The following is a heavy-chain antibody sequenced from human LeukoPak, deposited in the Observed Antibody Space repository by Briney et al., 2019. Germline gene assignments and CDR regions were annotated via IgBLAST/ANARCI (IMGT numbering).Heavy chain of an antibody. CDR3: AKDTIPYYDSRGYYDY. Sequence: PGGSLRLSCAASGFTFDDYAMHWVRQAPGKGLEWVSGISWNSDTIGYADSVKGRFTISRDYAKNFLYLQMNSLRADDTALYYCAKDTIPYYDSRGYYDYWGQGSRVTVSS. V-gene: IGHV3-9*01. CDR1: GFTFDDYA. CDR2: ISWNSDTI. J-gene: IGHJ4*02. D-gene: IGHD3-22*01.